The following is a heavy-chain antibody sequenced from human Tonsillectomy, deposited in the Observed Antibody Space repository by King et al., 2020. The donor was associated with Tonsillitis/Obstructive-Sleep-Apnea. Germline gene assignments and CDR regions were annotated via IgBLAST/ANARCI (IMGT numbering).Heavy chain of an antibody. CDR3: AKELMLYNYDSSGGTSYYWYLDL. CDR1: GFTFDDYA. D-gene: IGHD3-22*01. Sequence: VQLVESGGGLVQPGRSLRLSCAASGFTFDDYAMHWVRHAPGKGLEWVSGISWNSGNIGYADSVKGRFTISRDNAKNSLYLQMNSLRAEDTALYYCAKELMLYNYDSSGGTSYYWYLDLWGRGTLVTVSS. CDR2: ISWNSGNI. V-gene: IGHV3-9*01. J-gene: IGHJ2*01.